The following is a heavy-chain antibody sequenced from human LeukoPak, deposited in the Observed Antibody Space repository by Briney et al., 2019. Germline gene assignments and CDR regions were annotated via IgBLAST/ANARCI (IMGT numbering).Heavy chain of an antibody. CDR1: GGSISSGNW. Sequence: SETLSLTCAVSGGSISSGNWWSWVRQPPGKGLEWIGEIYHSGSTNYNPSLKSRVTISVDKSKNQFSLKLSSVTAADTAVYYCARARYSYGPGEFDYWGQGTLVTVSS. D-gene: IGHD5-18*01. CDR3: ARARYSYGPGEFDY. J-gene: IGHJ4*02. CDR2: IYHSGST. V-gene: IGHV4-4*02.